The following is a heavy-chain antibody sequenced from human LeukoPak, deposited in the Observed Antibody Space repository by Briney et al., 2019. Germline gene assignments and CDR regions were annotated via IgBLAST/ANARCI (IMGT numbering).Heavy chain of an antibody. CDR1: GVSISSYY. CDR3: ARGVYYDSFDDFDI. V-gene: IGHV4-59*01. D-gene: IGHD3-22*01. J-gene: IGHJ3*02. CDR2: IYYSGST. Sequence: PSETLSLTCTVSGVSISSYYWSWIRQPPGKGLEWIGYIYYSGSTNYNPSLKSRVTISVDTSKNQFSLKLSSVTAADTAVYYCARGVYYDSFDDFDIWGQGTMVTVSS.